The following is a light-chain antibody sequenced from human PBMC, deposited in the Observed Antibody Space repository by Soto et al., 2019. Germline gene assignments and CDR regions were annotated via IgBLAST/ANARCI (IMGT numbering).Light chain of an antibody. V-gene: IGKV3-20*01. Sequence: EIVLTQSPGTLSLSPGERATLSCRASQSVNSAYLAWYQQKPGQAPRLLIYGASNRAAGIPDRFSGSGSGTDFTLTISRLEPEDFAVYYGQQYADSLPRLLFGGGTKVEIK. J-gene: IGKJ4*01. CDR3: QQYADSLPRLL. CDR2: GAS. CDR1: QSVNSAY.